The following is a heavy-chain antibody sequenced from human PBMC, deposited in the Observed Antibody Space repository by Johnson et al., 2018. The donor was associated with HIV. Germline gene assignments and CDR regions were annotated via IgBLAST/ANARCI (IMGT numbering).Heavy chain of an antibody. D-gene: IGHD1-26*01. CDR3: ARWEVLADAFDV. CDR2: ISYDGSNK. V-gene: IGHV3-30*03. J-gene: IGHJ3*01. Sequence: QVQLVESGGGLIQPGGSLRLSCVGSGFTVSSNYMSWVCQAPGKGLEWVAVISYDGSNKYYVDSVKGRFTISRDNSKNTLYLQMNSLRAEDTAVYCCARWEVLADAFDVWGRGTLVTVSS. CDR1: GFTVSSNY.